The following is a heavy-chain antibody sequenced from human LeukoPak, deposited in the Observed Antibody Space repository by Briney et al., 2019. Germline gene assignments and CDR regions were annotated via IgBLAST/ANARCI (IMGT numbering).Heavy chain of an antibody. CDR1: GYTFTGYY. Sequence: ASVTVSCKASGYTFTGYYMHWVRQAPGQGLEWMGWINPNSGGTNYAQKFQGRVTMTRDTSISTAYMELSRLRSDDTAVYYCARDRAKLTTVTTSWFDPWGQGTLVTVSS. CDR3: ARDRAKLTTVTTSWFDP. D-gene: IGHD4-11*01. J-gene: IGHJ5*02. CDR2: INPNSGGT. V-gene: IGHV1-2*02.